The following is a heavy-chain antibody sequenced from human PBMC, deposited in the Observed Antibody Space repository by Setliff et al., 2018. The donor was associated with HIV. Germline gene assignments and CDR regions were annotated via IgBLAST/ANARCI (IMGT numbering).Heavy chain of an antibody. CDR2: IYTSGST. Sequence: SETLSLTCTVSGGSISSYYWSWIRQPAGKGLEWIGRIYTSGSTNYNPSLESRVIVSEDTSRDQFFLKLTSVTADDAAIYYCARGPPFAYWGQGLLVTVSS. J-gene: IGHJ4*02. CDR3: ARGPPFAY. V-gene: IGHV4-4*07. CDR1: GGSISSYY.